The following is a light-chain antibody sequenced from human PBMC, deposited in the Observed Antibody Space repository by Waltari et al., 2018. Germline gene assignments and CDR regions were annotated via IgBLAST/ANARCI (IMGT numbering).Light chain of an antibody. J-gene: IGLJ2*01. CDR1: RSNTGAGYD. CDR3: QSYDSSLSGGV. Sequence: SVLPLPHTVSEDPGPRVTLSCARSRSNTGAGYDVNWYQQLPGKPPHLLIHGNSNRPSWVPGRFSGSKSGTSASLAITGLQAEDEADYYCQSYDSSLSGGVFGGGTKMTVL. CDR2: GNS. V-gene: IGLV1-40*01.